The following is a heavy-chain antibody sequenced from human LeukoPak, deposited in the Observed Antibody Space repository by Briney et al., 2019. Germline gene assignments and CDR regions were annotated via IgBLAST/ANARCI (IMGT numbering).Heavy chain of an antibody. V-gene: IGHV3-74*01. Sequence: GGSLRLSCAASGFTFDDYGMSWVRQAPGKGLEWVSRIHGDGISTTYADSVKGRFTISRDNAKNTLYLQMNSLRPKDTAVYFCASGELDSLYYFDYWGQGTLVTVSS. CDR2: IHGDGIST. CDR3: ASGELDSLYYFDY. D-gene: IGHD1-1*01. J-gene: IGHJ4*02. CDR1: GFTFDDYG.